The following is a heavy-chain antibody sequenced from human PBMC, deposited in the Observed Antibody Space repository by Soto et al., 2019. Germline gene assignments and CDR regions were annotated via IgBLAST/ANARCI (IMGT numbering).Heavy chain of an antibody. CDR1: GVSVSSGGYY. CDR2: ISYRGST. J-gene: IGHJ6*02. Sequence: QVQLQESGPGLVEPSQTLSLTCNVSGVSVSSGGYYWTWIRQHPEKGLEWIGYISYRGSTYYRQSLNSLVDISMDTSRNEFSLKLTSVTAADTALYYCARTSASFHYFGMDVCGRGTTVTVSS. CDR3: ARTSASFHYFGMDV. V-gene: IGHV4-31*01. D-gene: IGHD3-9*01.